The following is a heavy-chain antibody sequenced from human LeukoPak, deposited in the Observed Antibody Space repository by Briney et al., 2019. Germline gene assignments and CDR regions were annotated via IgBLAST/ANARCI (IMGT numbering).Heavy chain of an antibody. CDR3: ARLSKGRYFDYIFDH. V-gene: IGHV4-39*01. Sequence: PSETLSLTCTVSGGSVSTYEYNWGWIRQPPGKGLEWIGNTYYTGSTYYNPSLRSRVTMSVDTSKNQFSLKMSSVTAADTAVYYCARLSKGRYFDYIFDHWGQGTVVTVSS. CDR1: GGSVSTYEYN. J-gene: IGHJ4*02. CDR2: TYYTGST. D-gene: IGHD3-9*01.